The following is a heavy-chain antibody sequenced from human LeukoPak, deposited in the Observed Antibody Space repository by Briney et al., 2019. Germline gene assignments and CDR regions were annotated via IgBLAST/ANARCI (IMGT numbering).Heavy chain of an antibody. CDR2: INPNSGGT. Sequence: ASVTVSCKASGYTFAGYYMHWVRQAPGQGLEWMGWINPNSGGTNYAQKFQGRVTMTRDTSISTAYMELSRLRSDDTAVYYRARDQSLAAGSDYWGQGTLVTVSS. CDR3: ARDQSLAAGSDY. D-gene: IGHD6-13*01. V-gene: IGHV1-2*02. J-gene: IGHJ4*02. CDR1: GYTFAGYY.